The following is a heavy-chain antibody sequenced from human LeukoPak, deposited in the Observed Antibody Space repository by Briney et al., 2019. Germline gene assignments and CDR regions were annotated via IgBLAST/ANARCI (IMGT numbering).Heavy chain of an antibody. J-gene: IGHJ6*03. Sequence: PSETLSLTCTVSGGSISSYYWSWIRQPAGKGLEWIGRIYTSGSTNYNPSLKSRVTMSVDTPKDQFSLKLSSVTAADTAVYYCARGPYYDFWSGPPPYYYYYMDVWGKGTTVTVSS. D-gene: IGHD3-3*01. V-gene: IGHV4-4*07. CDR2: IYTSGST. CDR1: GGSISSYY. CDR3: ARGPYYDFWSGPPPYYYYYMDV.